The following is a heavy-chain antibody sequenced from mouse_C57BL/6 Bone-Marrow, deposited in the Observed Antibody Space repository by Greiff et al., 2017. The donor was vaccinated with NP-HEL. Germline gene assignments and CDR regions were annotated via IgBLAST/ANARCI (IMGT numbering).Heavy chain of an antibody. Sequence: VQLKQSGAELVRPGASVKLSCTASGFNIKDDYMHWVKQRPEQDLEWIGWIDPENGDTEYASKFQGKATITADTSSNTAYLQLSSLTSEDTAVYYCTPNYYGSRAWFAYWGQGTLVTVSA. D-gene: IGHD1-1*01. CDR1: GFNIKDDY. CDR2: IDPENGDT. CDR3: TPNYYGSRAWFAY. J-gene: IGHJ3*01. V-gene: IGHV14-4*01.